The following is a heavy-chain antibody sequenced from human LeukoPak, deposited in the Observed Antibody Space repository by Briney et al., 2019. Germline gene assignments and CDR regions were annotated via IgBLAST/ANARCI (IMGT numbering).Heavy chain of an antibody. Sequence: GGSLRLSCTASGFICSDYAMSWARQAPGKGLEWVAGISSSGSGGNTYYADSVKGRFTISRDTSKNILFLQMNTLRAEDTAIYYCAKGRTVVPAAPSDYWGQGTLVTVSS. V-gene: IGHV3-23*01. CDR3: AKGRTVVPAAPSDY. D-gene: IGHD2-2*01. CDR2: ISSSGSGGNT. J-gene: IGHJ4*02. CDR1: GFICSDYA.